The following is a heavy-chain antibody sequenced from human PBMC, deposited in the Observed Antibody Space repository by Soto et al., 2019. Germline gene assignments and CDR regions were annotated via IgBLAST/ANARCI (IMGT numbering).Heavy chain of an antibody. V-gene: IGHV3-23*01. J-gene: IGHJ6*02. CDR3: AKRYGSGSYRDFNSYYGMDI. D-gene: IGHD3-10*01. CDR2: ISATGDQI. CDR1: MFTFRNYG. Sequence: GGSLGLGCASSMFTFRNYGMSWVRQGPGKGLDSVSGISATGDQIFYVDSVKGRFFISRDNSQNTLSLEMSNLRADDTAVYYCAKRYGSGSYRDFNSYYGMDIWGQGTSVTVSS.